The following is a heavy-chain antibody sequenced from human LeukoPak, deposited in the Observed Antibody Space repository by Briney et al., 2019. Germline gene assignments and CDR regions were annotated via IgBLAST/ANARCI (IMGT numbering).Heavy chain of an antibody. CDR2: ISRSGDTT. D-gene: IGHD5/OR15-5a*01. CDR3: ARLLTTVSTLGY. V-gene: IGHV3-48*03. J-gene: IGHJ4*02. CDR1: GFTLTTFE. Sequence: GGSLRLYCSASGFTLTTFEMNWLRPAPGRGLVGVSYISRSGDTTYYADSVKGRFTISRDSAKNSLYLQMSSLRVEDTAIYYCARLLTTVSTLGYWGQGALVTVSS.